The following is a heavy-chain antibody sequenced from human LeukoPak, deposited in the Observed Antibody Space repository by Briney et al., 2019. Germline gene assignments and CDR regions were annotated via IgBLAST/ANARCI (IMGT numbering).Heavy chain of an antibody. CDR3: AKGQYSSGWLDYFDY. D-gene: IGHD6-19*01. J-gene: IGHJ4*02. CDR1: GFTFSSYA. Sequence: PGGSLRLSCTASGFTFSSYAMTWVRQAPGKGLEWVSAISSSGSSTYYADSAKGRFTISRDNSKNTLYLQMNSLRAEDTAVYYCAKGQYSSGWLDYFDYWGQGTLVTVSS. V-gene: IGHV3-23*01. CDR2: ISSSGSST.